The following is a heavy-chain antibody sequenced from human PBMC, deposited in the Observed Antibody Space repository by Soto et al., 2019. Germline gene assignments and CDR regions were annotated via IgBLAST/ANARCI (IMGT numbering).Heavy chain of an antibody. CDR2: IKQDGSEK. J-gene: IGHJ6*02. V-gene: IGHV3-7*01. CDR3: ARDIYGSGSYYYYGMDV. D-gene: IGHD3-10*01. Sequence: GGSLRLSCAASGFTFSSYWMSWVRQAPGKGLEWVANIKQDGSEKYYVDSVKGRFTISRDNAKNSLYLQMNSLRAEDTAVYSCARDIYGSGSYYYYGMDVWGQGTTVTVSS. CDR1: GFTFSSYW.